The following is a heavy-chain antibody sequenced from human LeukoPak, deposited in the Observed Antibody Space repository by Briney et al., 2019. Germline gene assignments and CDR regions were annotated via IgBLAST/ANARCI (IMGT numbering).Heavy chain of an antibody. Sequence: PGGSLRLSCAASGFTFSSYAMSWVRQAPGKGLEWVSAISGSGGSTYYADSVKGRFTISRDNAKNSLYLQMNSLRAEDTAVYYCARAGGVYAIFDYWGQGTLVTVSS. CDR3: ARAGGVYAIFDY. CDR2: ISGSGGST. J-gene: IGHJ4*02. V-gene: IGHV3-23*01. D-gene: IGHD2-8*01. CDR1: GFTFSSYA.